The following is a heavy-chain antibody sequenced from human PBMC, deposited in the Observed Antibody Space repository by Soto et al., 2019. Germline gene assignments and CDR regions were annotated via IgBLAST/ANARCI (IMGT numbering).Heavy chain of an antibody. CDR1: GFTFSDAD. CDR2: ITPSPSIT. CDR3: ARLPFGAYPEAF. Sequence: EVHLVEFGGGLVNPGGSLRLSCAASGFTFSDADMHWVRQAPGKGLEWVSAITPSPSITSYGDSVRGRFTISRDDANDSVYLQMDSLRVDDSAIYYCARLPFGAYPEAFWGQGTLVTVSS. V-gene: IGHV3-21*01. J-gene: IGHJ4*02. D-gene: IGHD3-3*01.